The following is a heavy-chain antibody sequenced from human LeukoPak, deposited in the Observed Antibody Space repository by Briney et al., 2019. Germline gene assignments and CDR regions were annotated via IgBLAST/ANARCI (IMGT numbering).Heavy chain of an antibody. J-gene: IGHJ4*02. D-gene: IGHD5-18*01. CDR1: GYTFTGYY. CDR3: ARDSNVDTAMSTY. CDR2: INPNSGGT. Sequence: GASVKVSCKASGYTFTGYYMHWVRQAPGQGLEWMGWINPNSGGTNYAQKFQGRVTMTRDTSISTAYMELSSLRSEDTAVYYCARDSNVDTAMSTYWGQGTLVTVSS. V-gene: IGHV1-2*02.